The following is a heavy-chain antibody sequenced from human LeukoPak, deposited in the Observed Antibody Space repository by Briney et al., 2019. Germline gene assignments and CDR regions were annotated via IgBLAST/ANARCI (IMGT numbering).Heavy chain of an antibody. CDR1: GFTFSGYS. V-gene: IGHV3-21*01. CDR2: IGSRSSSI. J-gene: IGHJ3*02. Sequence: GGSLRLSCAGSGFTFSGYSMNWARQAPGKGLEWVSAIGSRSSSIYYADSVKGRFTISRDNAKNSLYLQMNSLRAEDTAVYYCARESGNSAGEAFDIWGQGILVTVSS. D-gene: IGHD4-23*01. CDR3: ARESGNSAGEAFDI.